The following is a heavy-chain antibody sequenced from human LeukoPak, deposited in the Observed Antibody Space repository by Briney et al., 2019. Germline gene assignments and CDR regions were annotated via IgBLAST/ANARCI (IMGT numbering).Heavy chain of an antibody. CDR2: ISSSGSTI. CDR1: GFTFSDYY. V-gene: IGHV3-11*01. CDR3: ARRVYYYYYMDV. Sequence: GGSLRLSCAASGFTFSDYYMSWIRQAPGKGLEWVSYISSSGSTIYYADSVKGRFTISRDNAKNSLYLQMNSLRAEDTPVYYCARRVYYYYYMDVWGKGTTVTVSS. J-gene: IGHJ6*03.